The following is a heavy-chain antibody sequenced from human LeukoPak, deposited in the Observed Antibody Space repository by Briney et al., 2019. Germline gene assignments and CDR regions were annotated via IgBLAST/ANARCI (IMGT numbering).Heavy chain of an antibody. J-gene: IGHJ4*02. CDR3: AKDRGSSSWYFSAL. CDR1: GFTFSSYA. D-gene: IGHD6-13*01. CDR2: ISGSGGST. V-gene: IGHV3-23*01. Sequence: GGSLRLSCAASGFTFSSYAMSWVRQAPGKGLEWVSAISGSGGSTYYADSVKGRFTISRDNSKNTLYLQMNSLRAEDTAAYYCAKDRGSSSWYFSALWGQGTLVTVSS.